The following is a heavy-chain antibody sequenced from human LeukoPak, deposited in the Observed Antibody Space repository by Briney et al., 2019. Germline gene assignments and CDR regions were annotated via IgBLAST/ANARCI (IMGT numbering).Heavy chain of an antibody. CDR1: GGSISSYY. J-gene: IGHJ4*02. CDR3: ASRGDLAFDY. Sequence: SETLSLTCTVSGGSISSYYWNRIRQPAGKGLEWIGRIYTDGSTNYNPSLKSRVTMSVDKSKNQFSLKLNSVTAADTAIYYCASRGDLAFDYWGQGTLVTVSS. D-gene: IGHD3-10*01. CDR2: IYTDGST. V-gene: IGHV4-4*07.